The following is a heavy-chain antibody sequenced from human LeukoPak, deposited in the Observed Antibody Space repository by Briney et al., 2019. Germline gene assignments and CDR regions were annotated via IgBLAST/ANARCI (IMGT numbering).Heavy chain of an antibody. Sequence: ASVKVSCKASRYTFTSYYMHWVRQAPGQGLEWMGIINPSGGSTSYAQKFQGRVTMTRDTSTSTVYMELSSLRSEDTAVYYCAATYSSGQNWFDPWGQGTLVTVSS. CDR2: INPSGGST. D-gene: IGHD6-19*01. J-gene: IGHJ5*02. CDR3: AATYSSGQNWFDP. V-gene: IGHV1-46*01. CDR1: RYTFTSYY.